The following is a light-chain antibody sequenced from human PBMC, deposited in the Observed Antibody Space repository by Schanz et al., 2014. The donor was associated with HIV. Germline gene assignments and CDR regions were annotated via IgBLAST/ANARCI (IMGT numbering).Light chain of an antibody. CDR1: QSVTSRY. J-gene: IGKJ4*02. CDR2: GAS. Sequence: EIVLTQSPGTLSLSPGERATLSCRASQSVTSRYLAWYRQKPGQAPRLLIFGASNRATGFPDRFSGSASGTDFTLTISGVEPDDYAVYYCHHYGDSRGTFGGGTEVDI. CDR3: HHYGDSRGT. V-gene: IGKV3-20*01.